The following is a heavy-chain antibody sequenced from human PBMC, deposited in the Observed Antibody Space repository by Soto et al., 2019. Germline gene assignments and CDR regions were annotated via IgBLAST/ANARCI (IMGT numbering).Heavy chain of an antibody. J-gene: IGHJ4*02. D-gene: IGHD1-26*01. CDR1: GLTFTSSA. Sequence: SVKVSFKASGLTFTSSAVQWLRQARGQRLEWIGWIVVGSGNTNYAQKFQERVTITRDMSTSTAYMELSSLRSEDTAVYYCAAESLRAVGATWDFDYWGQGTLVTVSS. CDR3: AAESLRAVGATWDFDY. CDR2: IVVGSGNT. V-gene: IGHV1-58*01.